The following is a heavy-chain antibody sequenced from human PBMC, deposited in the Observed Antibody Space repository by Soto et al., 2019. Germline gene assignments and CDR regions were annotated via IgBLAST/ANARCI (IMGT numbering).Heavy chain of an antibody. CDR2: ISSSSNYI. D-gene: IGHD3-22*01. CDR3: ARELNYYDSSGYHSTEVAH. CDR1: GFTFTSYT. J-gene: IGHJ4*02. Sequence: EVQLVESGGGLVKPGGSLRLSCAASGFTFTSYTMNWVRQAPGKGLEWVSSISSSSNYIYYADSVKGRFTISRDNAKNSLYLKSNSLRAEDTAVYYCARELNYYDSSGYHSTEVAHWGQGTRVTVSS. V-gene: IGHV3-21*01.